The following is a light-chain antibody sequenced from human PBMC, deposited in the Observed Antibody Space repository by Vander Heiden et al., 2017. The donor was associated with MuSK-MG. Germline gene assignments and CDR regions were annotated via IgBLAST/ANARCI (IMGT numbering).Light chain of an antibody. V-gene: IGKV1-33*01. Sequence: DIQMTQSPSSLSASVGDRVTITCQASQDITNYLNWYQQKPGKAPKVLIYDASSLETGVPSRFSGSGSGTDFTFTISSLQLEDIATYYCQRAGNLPWTFGQGTKVEFK. CDR1: QDITNY. CDR2: DAS. J-gene: IGKJ1*01. CDR3: QRAGNLPWT.